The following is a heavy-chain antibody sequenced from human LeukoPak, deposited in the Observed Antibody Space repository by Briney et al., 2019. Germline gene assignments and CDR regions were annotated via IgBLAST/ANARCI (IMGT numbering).Heavy chain of an antibody. V-gene: IGHV7-4-1*01. Sequence: GASVKVSCKASGYTFTNYAMNWVRQAPGQGLEWMGWINTNTGNPTYAQGFTGRFVFSLDTSVSTAYLQIRSLKAEDTAVYYCARVARGGWHDAFDIWGQGTMVTVSS. D-gene: IGHD5-24*01. CDR3: ARVARGGWHDAFDI. CDR2: INTNTGNP. CDR1: GYTFTNYA. J-gene: IGHJ3*02.